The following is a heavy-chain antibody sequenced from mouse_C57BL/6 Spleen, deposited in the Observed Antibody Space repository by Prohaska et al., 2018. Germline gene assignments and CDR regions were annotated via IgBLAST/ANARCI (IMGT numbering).Heavy chain of an antibody. Sequence: QVQLQQPGAELVKPGASVKLSCKASGYTFTSYWMHWVKQSPGQGLECIGMIHPNSGSIKYNKKFKNKAKLTVDKSSSKAYMQRSSLTSEDSAVYYCASHYGVRRGYYAMDYWGQGTSVTVSS. D-gene: IGHD2-14*01. CDR1: GYTFTSYW. CDR2: IHPNSGSI. V-gene: IGHV1-64*01. CDR3: ASHYGVRRGYYAMDY. J-gene: IGHJ4*01.